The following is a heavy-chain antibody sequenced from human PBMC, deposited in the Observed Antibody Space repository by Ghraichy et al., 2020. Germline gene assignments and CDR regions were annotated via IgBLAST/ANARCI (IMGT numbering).Heavy chain of an antibody. J-gene: IGHJ3*02. V-gene: IGHV4-61*01. CDR3: ARKTYYYDSSGYYWVIGAFDI. CDR1: GGSVSSGSYY. CDR2: IYYSGST. Sequence: SETLSLTCTVSGGSVSSGSYYWSWIRQPPGKGLEWIGYIYYSGSTNYNPSLKSRVTISVDTSKNQFSLKLSSVTAADTAVYYCARKTYYYDSSGYYWVIGAFDIWGQGTMVTVSS. D-gene: IGHD3-22*01.